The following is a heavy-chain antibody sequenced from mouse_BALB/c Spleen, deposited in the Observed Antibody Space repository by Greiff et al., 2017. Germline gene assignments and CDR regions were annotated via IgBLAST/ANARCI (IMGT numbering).Heavy chain of an antibody. D-gene: IGHD2-1*01. V-gene: IGHV1-66*01. CDR1: GYSFTSYY. CDR2: IFPGSGNT. Sequence: VQVVESGPELVKPGASVKISCKASGYSFTSYYIHWVKQRPGQGLEWIGWIFPGSGNTKYNEKFKGKATLTADTSSSTAYMQLSSLTSEDSAVYFCATYGNYYYFDYWGQGTTLTVSS. J-gene: IGHJ2*01. CDR3: ATYGNYYYFDY.